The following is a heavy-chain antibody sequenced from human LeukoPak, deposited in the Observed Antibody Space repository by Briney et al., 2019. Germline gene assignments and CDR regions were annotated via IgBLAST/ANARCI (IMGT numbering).Heavy chain of an antibody. Sequence: SQTLSLTCTVSGGSISSGSYYWRWLRQPAGKGLEWIGRIYTSGSTNYNPSLKSRVTISVDTSKNQFSLKLSSVTAADTAVYYCARVSNWNWNYFDYWGQGTLVTVSS. CDR2: IYTSGST. CDR3: ARVSNWNWNYFDY. CDR1: GGSISSGSYY. J-gene: IGHJ4*02. V-gene: IGHV4-61*02. D-gene: IGHD1-7*01.